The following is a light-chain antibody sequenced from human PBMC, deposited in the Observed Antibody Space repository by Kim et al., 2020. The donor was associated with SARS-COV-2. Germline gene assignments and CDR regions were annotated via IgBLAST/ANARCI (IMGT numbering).Light chain of an antibody. CDR1: SLRSYY. Sequence: VALGQTVRIPRQGDSLRSYYATWHQQKPGQAPILVNYGKNNRPSGIPDRFAGSSSGNTASLTITETQAGDEADYCCNSRDSNDNVVFGGGTQLTVL. CDR2: GKN. CDR3: NSRDSNDNVV. V-gene: IGLV3-19*01. J-gene: IGLJ3*02.